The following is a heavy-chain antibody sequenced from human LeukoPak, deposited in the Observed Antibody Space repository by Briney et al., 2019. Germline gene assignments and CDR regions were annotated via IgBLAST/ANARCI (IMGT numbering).Heavy chain of an antibody. CDR2: IYYSGIT. Sequence: PSETLSLTCTVSGGSISSSSYYWSWIRQPPGKGLEWIGYIYYSGITNYNPSLKSRVTISVDTSKNQFPLNLNSVTAADTAVYYCARADILTNWFDPWGQGTLVTVSS. V-gene: IGHV4-61*01. CDR1: GGSISSSSYY. J-gene: IGHJ5*02. D-gene: IGHD3-9*01. CDR3: ARADILTNWFDP.